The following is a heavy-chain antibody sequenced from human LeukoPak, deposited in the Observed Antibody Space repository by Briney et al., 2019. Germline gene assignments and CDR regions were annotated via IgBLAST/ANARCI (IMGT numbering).Heavy chain of an antibody. D-gene: IGHD1-26*01. CDR3: AREGGSYPYGY. V-gene: IGHV4-34*01. Sequence: KPSETLSLTCAVYGGSFSGYYWSWIRQPPEKGLEWIGEINHSGSTNYNPSLKSRVTISVDTSKNQFSLKLSSVTAADTAVYYCAREGGSYPYGYWGQGTLVTVSS. CDR1: GGSFSGYY. CDR2: INHSGST. J-gene: IGHJ4*02.